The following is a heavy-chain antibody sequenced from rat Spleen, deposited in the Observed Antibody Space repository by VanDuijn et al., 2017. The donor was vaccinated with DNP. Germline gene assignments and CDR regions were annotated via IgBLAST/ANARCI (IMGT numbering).Heavy chain of an antibody. V-gene: IGHV5-29*01. J-gene: IGHJ3*01. CDR1: GFNFNEYW. CDR3: PAISDPWNWFAS. D-gene: IGHD1-2*01. CDR2: ISYNGGTL. Sequence: EVKLVESGGGLVQPGRSLKLSCAASGFNFNEYWMGWVRQAPAKGMEWVATISYNGGTLYYRDSVKGRITISRDNAQSTLYLKMDRLRSEDSATYSCPAISDPWNWFASWGQGTLVTVSS.